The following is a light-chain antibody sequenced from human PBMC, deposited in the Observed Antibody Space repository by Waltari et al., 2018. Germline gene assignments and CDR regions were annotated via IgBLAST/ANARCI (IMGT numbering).Light chain of an antibody. J-gene: IGLJ1*01. Sequence: QSVLTQPPSASGTPGQRVTISCSGSRSNIGSNTVNWYQQLPGTAPKLLIYSDDQRPSGVSERCSGSKSGPSASLAISGLQSEDEADYYCATWGDSLNGPYVFGTGTRVTVL. CDR2: SDD. V-gene: IGLV1-44*01. CDR1: RSNIGSNT. CDR3: ATWGDSLNGPYV.